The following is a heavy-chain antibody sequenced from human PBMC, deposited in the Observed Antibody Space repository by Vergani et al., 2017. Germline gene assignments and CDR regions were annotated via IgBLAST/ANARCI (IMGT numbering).Heavy chain of an antibody. CDR2: LSASDRRT. CDR3: AKVGRSEVAGTFGAFDI. CDR1: GFTFIMHA. J-gene: IGHJ3*02. D-gene: IGHD6-19*01. V-gene: IGHV3-23*01. Sequence: EVQLLESGGGLVHPGGSLRLSCAASGFTFIMHAMSWVRQAPGKGLEWVSTLSASDRRTHYADSVKGRFTISRDNSKNTLFLHMNSLRPEDTAVYYCAKVGRSEVAGTFGAFDIWGQGTMVTVSS.